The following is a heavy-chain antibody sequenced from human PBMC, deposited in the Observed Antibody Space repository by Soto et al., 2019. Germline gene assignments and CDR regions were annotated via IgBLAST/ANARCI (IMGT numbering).Heavy chain of an antibody. J-gene: IGHJ4*02. Sequence: SETLSLTCSLSGGAIGGYYWSWIRQPPGKALEWIGYVSYSVSTDYHPSLKSRVSISIDTSKNQFSLKMISVTAADTAVYYCARESEDLTSNFDYWGQGTLVTAPQ. CDR1: GGAIGGYY. CDR3: ARESEDLTSNFDY. CDR2: VSYSVST. V-gene: IGHV4-59*01.